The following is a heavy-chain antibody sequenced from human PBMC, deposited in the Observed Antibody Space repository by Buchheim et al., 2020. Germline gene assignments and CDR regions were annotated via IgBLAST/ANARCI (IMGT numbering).Heavy chain of an antibody. CDR1: GGSFSGYY. Sequence: QVQLQQWGAGLLKPSETLSLTCAVYGGSFSGYYWSWIRQPPGKGLEWIGEINPSGSTNYNPSLKSRVTISVDTSPNQFSLKLSSVTAADTAVYYCARGLRLYYYYYYGMDVWGQGTT. V-gene: IGHV4-34*01. J-gene: IGHJ6*02. CDR3: ARGLRLYYYYYYGMDV. CDR2: INPSGST.